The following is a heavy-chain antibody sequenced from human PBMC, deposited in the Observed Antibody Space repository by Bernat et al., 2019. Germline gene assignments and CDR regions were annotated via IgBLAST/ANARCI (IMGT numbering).Heavy chain of an antibody. CDR3: ARDNYCLGEDFCWDAFDI. D-gene: IGHD3-10*01. Sequence: QLQLQESGPGLVKPSETLSLTCTVSGGSISRPNHYWGWIRQSPGEILDWIGTIHYSGSTNYNPSLKSRVTISVDKSKNQFSLKLSSVTAADTAVYYCARDNYCLGEDFCWDAFDIWGQGTMVTVSS. CDR2: IHYSGST. J-gene: IGHJ3*02. CDR1: GGSISRPNHY. V-gene: IGHV4-39*07.